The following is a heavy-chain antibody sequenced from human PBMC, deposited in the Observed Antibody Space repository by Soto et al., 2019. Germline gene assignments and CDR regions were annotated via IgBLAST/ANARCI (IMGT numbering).Heavy chain of an antibody. CDR2: IYYSGNT. J-gene: IGHJ4*02. D-gene: IGHD2-15*01. CDR1: GGFITSSSYY. Sequence: SETLSLTCTVSGGFITSSSYYCGWIHQPPGKGLEWIGSIYYSGNTYYTPSLKSRVTISVDTSKTQYSLKLSSVTAADTAVYYCAREGGRYCSGGSCQVDYWGQRTLVTVSS. CDR3: AREGGRYCSGGSCQVDY. V-gene: IGHV4-39*02.